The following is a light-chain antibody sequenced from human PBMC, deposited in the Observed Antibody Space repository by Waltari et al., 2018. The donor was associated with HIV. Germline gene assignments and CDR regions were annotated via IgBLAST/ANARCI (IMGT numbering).Light chain of an antibody. Sequence: SVLTQPPSVSGTPGQRVTISCSGASSNLGRNTLNWFQLLPGTAPKPLIYTDNQRPSGVPDRFSGSKSGTSASLAISGLQSEDEADYFCAAWDDSLNGLWVFGGGTKLTVL. J-gene: IGLJ3*02. CDR1: SSNLGRNT. V-gene: IGLV1-44*01. CDR3: AAWDDSLNGLWV. CDR2: TDN.